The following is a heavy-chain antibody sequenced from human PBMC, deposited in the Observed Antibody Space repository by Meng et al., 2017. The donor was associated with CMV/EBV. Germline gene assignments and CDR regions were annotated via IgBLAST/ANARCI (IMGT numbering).Heavy chain of an antibody. V-gene: IGHV4-34*01. CDR3: ARRDYSNHYYFDY. CDR1: GGSFSGYD. D-gene: IGHD4-11*01. CDR2: INHSGST. J-gene: IGHJ4*02. Sequence: LQQWAAALLKPSETLSLTCACYGGSFSGYDWSWIRQPPGKGLELIGEINHSGSTNYNPSLKSRVTISVDTSKNQFSLKLSSVTAADTAVYYCARRDYSNHYYFDYWGQGTLVTVSS.